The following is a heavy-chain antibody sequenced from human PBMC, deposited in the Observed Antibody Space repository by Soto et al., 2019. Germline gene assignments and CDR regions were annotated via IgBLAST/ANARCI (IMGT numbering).Heavy chain of an antibody. CDR2: IYYSGST. Sequence: TSETLSLTCTVSGGSISSGDYYWSWIRQPPGKGLECIGYIYYSGSTYYNPSLKSRVTISVDTSKNQFSLKLSSVTAADTAVYYCASRKSSPYFDYWGQGTLVTSPQ. CDR3: ASRKSSPYFDY. J-gene: IGHJ4*02. D-gene: IGHD3-10*01. CDR1: GGSISSGDYY. V-gene: IGHV4-30-4*01.